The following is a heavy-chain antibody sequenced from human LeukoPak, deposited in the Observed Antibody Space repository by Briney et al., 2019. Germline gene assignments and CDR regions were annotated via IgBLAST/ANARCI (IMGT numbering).Heavy chain of an antibody. J-gene: IGHJ6*03. V-gene: IGHV3-53*01. CDR3: ARDRPEYYYMDV. Sequence: GGSLRLSCAASRFTFSSYWMTWVRQAPGKGLEWVSVIYSGGSTYYADSVKGRFTISRDNSKNTLYLQMNSLRAEDTAVYYCARDRPEYYYMDVWGKGTTVTVSS. CDR2: IYSGGST. CDR1: RFTFSSYW. D-gene: IGHD6-6*01.